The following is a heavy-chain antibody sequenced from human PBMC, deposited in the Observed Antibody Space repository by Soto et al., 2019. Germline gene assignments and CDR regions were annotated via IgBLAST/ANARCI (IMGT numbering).Heavy chain of an antibody. V-gene: IGHV3-30*18. CDR2: ISYDGNNE. CDR1: GFTFRSFA. J-gene: IGHJ6*02. CDR3: AKDHSGDYYNYYGLDV. Sequence: QVQLVESGGGVVQPGRSLRVSCAASGFTFRSFAMHWVRQAPGKGLEWVAVISYDGNNEYYADSVKGRFTISRDNSKNTPQLQMNSLRAEDTAVYYCAKDHSGDYYNYYGLDVWGQGTTVTVSS. D-gene: IGHD4-17*01.